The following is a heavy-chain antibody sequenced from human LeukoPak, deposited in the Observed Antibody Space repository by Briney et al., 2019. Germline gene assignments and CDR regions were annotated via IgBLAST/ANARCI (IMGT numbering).Heavy chain of an antibody. D-gene: IGHD3-10*01. J-gene: IGHJ4*02. CDR3: ARGGVDHYGSGTYYLMYYFDH. CDR2: ISSGGDYK. Sequence: PGGSLRLSCAASGFTFSSFSMNWVRQAPGKGLEWVSSISSGGDYKHYADSVKGRLTISRDNAKNSLYLQMNSVRAEDTAVYFCARGGVDHYGSGTYYLMYYFDHWGQGALVTVSS. CDR1: GFTFSSFS. V-gene: IGHV3-21*04.